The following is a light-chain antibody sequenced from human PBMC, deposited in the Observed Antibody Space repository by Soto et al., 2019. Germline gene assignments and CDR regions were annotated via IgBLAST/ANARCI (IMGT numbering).Light chain of an antibody. Sequence: EIVLTQSPCTLSLSPGERATLSCRASQTITPTFLAWYQQKPGQAPRLLIYGASSRATDIPDRFSGSGSGTDFNLTISKLEPEDFAVYYCQQFGVSPTFGGGTKVDIK. CDR2: GAS. V-gene: IGKV3-20*01. CDR1: QTITPTF. J-gene: IGKJ4*01. CDR3: QQFGVSPT.